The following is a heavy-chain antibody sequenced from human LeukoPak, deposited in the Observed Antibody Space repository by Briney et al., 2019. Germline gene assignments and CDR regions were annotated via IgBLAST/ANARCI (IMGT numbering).Heavy chain of an antibody. D-gene: IGHD5-24*01. J-gene: IGHJ4*02. CDR1: GFTFSSSW. Sequence: GGSLRLSCAASGFTFSSSWMSWVRQAPGKGLEWVANINEDGSAKYYVDSVKGRFTISRDNAKRPLDLQVNSLRAEDTAVYYCTRSRRDGNDYWGQGTLVTVSS. CDR3: TRSRRDGNDY. CDR2: INEDGSAK. V-gene: IGHV3-7*01.